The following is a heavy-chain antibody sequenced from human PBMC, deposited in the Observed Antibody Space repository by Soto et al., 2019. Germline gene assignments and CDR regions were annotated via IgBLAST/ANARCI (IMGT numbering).Heavy chain of an antibody. CDR3: AKVFYYYDSSGYYYFDY. Sequence: GGSLRLSCAASGFTFSSYAVSWVRQAPGKGPEWISSISGSGSTIYYADSVKGRLTISRDNSKNTLYLQMSSLRAEDTAVYYCAKVFYYYDSSGYYYFDYWGQGTLVTVSS. CDR2: ISGSGSTI. D-gene: IGHD3-22*01. V-gene: IGHV3-23*01. CDR1: GFTFSSYA. J-gene: IGHJ4*02.